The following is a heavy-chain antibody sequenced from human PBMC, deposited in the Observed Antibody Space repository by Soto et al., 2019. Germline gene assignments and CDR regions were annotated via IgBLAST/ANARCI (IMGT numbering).Heavy chain of an antibody. V-gene: IGHV3-11*01. Sequence: GGSLRLSCAASGFTFSDYYMSWIRQAPGKGLEWVSYISSSGSTIYYADSVKGRFTISRDNAKNSLYLQMNSLRAEDTAVYYCAREAYQPLLTELDYWGQGTLVTVSS. CDR3: AREAYQPLLTELDY. CDR1: GFTFSDYY. J-gene: IGHJ4*02. CDR2: ISSSGSTI. D-gene: IGHD2-2*01.